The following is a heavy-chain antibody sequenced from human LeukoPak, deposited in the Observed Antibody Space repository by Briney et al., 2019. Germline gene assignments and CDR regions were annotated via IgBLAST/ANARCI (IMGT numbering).Heavy chain of an antibody. V-gene: IGHV3-48*01. Sequence: GRSLRLSCAASGFTFSAYSMNWVRQAPGKGLEWISYIGISSGNTKYADSVKGRFTISGGKAKNSLYLQMNSLRVEDTAVYYCARDYKYAFDNWGQGTLVTVSS. CDR3: ARDYKYAFDN. J-gene: IGHJ4*02. CDR1: GFTFSAYS. CDR2: IGISSGNT. D-gene: IGHD5-24*01.